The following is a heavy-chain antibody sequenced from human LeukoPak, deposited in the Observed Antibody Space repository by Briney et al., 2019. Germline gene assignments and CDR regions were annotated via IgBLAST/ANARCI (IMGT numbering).Heavy chain of an antibody. CDR3: ARDRIAALAYYYYYYMDV. Sequence: SETLSLTCTVSGGSISSYYWSWIRQPPGKGLEWIGYIYTSGSTNYNPSLKSRVTISVDTSKNQFSLKLSSVTAADTAVYYCARDRIAALAYYYYYYMDVWGKGTTVTVSS. V-gene: IGHV4-4*09. J-gene: IGHJ6*03. CDR2: IYTSGST. CDR1: GGSISSYY. D-gene: IGHD6-6*01.